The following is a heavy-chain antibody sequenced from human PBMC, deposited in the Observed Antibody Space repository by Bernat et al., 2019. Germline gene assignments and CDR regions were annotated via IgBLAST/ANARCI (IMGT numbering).Heavy chain of an antibody. J-gene: IGHJ6*02. Sequence: VQLVESGGGLVQPGGSLRLSCAASGFTFSSYGMHWVRQAPGKGLEWVAVISYDGSNKYYADSVKGRFTISRDNSKNTLYLQMNSLRAEDTAVYYCAKGDTAMAKYYYYYYGMDVWGQGTTVTVSS. CDR1: GFTFSSYG. V-gene: IGHV3-30*18. CDR3: AKGDTAMAKYYYYYYGMDV. CDR2: ISYDGSNK. D-gene: IGHD5-18*01.